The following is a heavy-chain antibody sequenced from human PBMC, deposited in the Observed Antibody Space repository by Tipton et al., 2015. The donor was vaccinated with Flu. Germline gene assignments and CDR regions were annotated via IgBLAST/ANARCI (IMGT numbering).Heavy chain of an antibody. J-gene: IGHJ4*02. CDR2: VSRTGST. D-gene: IGHD2-2*01. CDR3: ARDRWEYARGFDS. Sequence: LRLSCAVSGDSISSDFYWAWIRQFPGKGLEWIGTVSRTGSTIYNPSLKSRVTISVDTSKKQFSLQLRSVTAADTAVYYCARDRWEYARGFDSWGQGTLVTVSP. V-gene: IGHV4-38-2*02. CDR1: GDSISSDFY.